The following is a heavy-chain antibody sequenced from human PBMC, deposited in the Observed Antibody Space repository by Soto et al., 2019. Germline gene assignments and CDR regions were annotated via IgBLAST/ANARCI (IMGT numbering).Heavy chain of an antibody. CDR3: AGRRDCSSTSCYTNLKDY. D-gene: IGHD2-2*02. Sequence: SETLALTCTVSGGSVTSDSYYYSCIRQPPGKGLEWIADIYHSGSTNYNPSFKSRVTISVDTSKNQFSLKLSSVTAADTAVYYCAGRRDCSSTSCYTNLKDYWGQGTLVTVSS. J-gene: IGHJ4*02. CDR2: IYHSGST. V-gene: IGHV4-61*01. CDR1: GGSVTSDSYY.